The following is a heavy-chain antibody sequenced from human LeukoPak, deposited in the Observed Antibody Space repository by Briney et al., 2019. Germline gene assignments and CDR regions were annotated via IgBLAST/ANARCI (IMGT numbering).Heavy chain of an antibody. CDR2: ISSSSTYT. J-gene: IGHJ4*02. D-gene: IGHD3-10*01. CDR1: GFTFSDYY. V-gene: IGHV3-11*05. CDR3: AKAPNFASGNYYAFDC. Sequence: PGGSLRLSCAASGFTFSDYYMSWIRQAPGKGLEWVSCISSSSTYTNYADSVKGRFTISRDNSKNTLFLQMNTLRAEDTAVYFCAKAPNFASGNYYAFDCWGQGTLVTVSS.